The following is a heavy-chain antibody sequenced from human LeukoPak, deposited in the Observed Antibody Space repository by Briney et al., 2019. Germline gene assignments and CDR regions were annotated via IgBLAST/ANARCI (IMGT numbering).Heavy chain of an antibody. CDR3: AKFKGSIAAAADAFDI. D-gene: IGHD6-13*01. V-gene: IGHV3-30*18. CDR2: ISYDGSNK. J-gene: IGHJ3*02. Sequence: PGRSLRLSCAASGFTFSSYGMHWVRPAPGKGLEWVAVISYDGSNKYYADSVKGRFTISRDNSKNTLYLQMNSLRAEDTAVYYCAKFKGSIAAAADAFDIWGQGTMVTVSS. CDR1: GFTFSSYG.